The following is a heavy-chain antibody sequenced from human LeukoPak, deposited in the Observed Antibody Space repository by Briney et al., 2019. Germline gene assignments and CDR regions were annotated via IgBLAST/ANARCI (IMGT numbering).Heavy chain of an antibody. V-gene: IGHV3-30*02. CDR1: GFTFSSYG. CDR3: AKDTSYQLLYWFDP. J-gene: IGHJ5*02. Sequence: GGSLRLSCAASGFTFSSYGMHWVRQAPGKGLEWVAFIRYDGSNRYYADSVKGRFTISRDNSKNTLYLQMNSLRAEDTAVYYCAKDTSYQLLYWFDPWGQGTLVTVSS. D-gene: IGHD2-2*01. CDR2: IRYDGSNR.